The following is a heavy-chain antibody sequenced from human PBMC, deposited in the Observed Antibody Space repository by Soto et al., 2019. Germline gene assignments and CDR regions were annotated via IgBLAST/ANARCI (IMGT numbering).Heavy chain of an antibody. CDR1: GYTFTSYG. Sequence: ASVKVSCKASGYTFTSYGISWVRQAPGQGLEWMGWISAYNGNTNYAQKLQGRVTMTPDTSTSTAYMELRSLRSDDTAVYYCARDLGIVVVPAAIDYYGMDVWGQGTTVTVSS. V-gene: IGHV1-18*04. D-gene: IGHD2-2*01. CDR3: ARDLGIVVVPAAIDYYGMDV. J-gene: IGHJ6*02. CDR2: ISAYNGNT.